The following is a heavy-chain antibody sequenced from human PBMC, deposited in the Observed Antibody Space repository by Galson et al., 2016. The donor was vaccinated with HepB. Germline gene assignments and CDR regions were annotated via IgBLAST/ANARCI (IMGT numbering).Heavy chain of an antibody. V-gene: IGHV4-39*02. CDR1: GDSINIARYF. J-gene: IGHJ4*02. D-gene: IGHD6-13*01. Sequence: ETLSLTCSVPGDSINIARYFWGWIRQSPTRGLEWIGTIANSGSTYYNPSLRSRVSVSVDTSRNQFSLKLNSVTAADTALYYCVRDEYNISWYKYWGQGTLVTVPS. CDR3: VRDEYNISWYKY. CDR2: IANSGST.